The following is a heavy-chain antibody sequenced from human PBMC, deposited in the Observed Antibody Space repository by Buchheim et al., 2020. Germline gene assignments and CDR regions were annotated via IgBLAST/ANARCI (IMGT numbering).Heavy chain of an antibody. J-gene: IGHJ6*02. D-gene: IGHD3-3*01. Sequence: EVQLVESGGGLVQPGGSLRLSCAASGFTFSSYWMNWVRQAPGKGLEWVANIKQDGSEKYYVDSVKGRFTISRDKAKNSLFLQMNILTAEDTAVYYCARVGLLSGYYRFYYFYFGLDFWGQGTT. V-gene: IGHV3-7*01. CDR1: GFTFSSYW. CDR2: IKQDGSEK. CDR3: ARVGLLSGYYRFYYFYFGLDF.